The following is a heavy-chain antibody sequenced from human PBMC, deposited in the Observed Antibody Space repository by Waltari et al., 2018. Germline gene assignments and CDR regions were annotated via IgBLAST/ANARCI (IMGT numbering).Heavy chain of an antibody. CDR1: GYSFTSYW. V-gene: IGHV5-51*01. CDR2: IYPGDSDT. Sequence: EVQLVQSGAEVKKPGESLKISCKVSGYSFTSYWIGWVRQMPGKGLEWMGIIYPGDSDTRYSPSFQGQVTISADKSISTAYLQWSSLKASDTAMYYCARSPLNPYSSSWLDYWGQGTLVTVSS. D-gene: IGHD6-13*01. J-gene: IGHJ4*02. CDR3: ARSPLNPYSSSWLDY.